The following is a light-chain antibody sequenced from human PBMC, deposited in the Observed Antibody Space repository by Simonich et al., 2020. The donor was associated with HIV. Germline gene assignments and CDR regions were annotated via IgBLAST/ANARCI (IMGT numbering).Light chain of an antibody. CDR2: CAT. J-gene: IGKJ1*01. Sequence: IVMTQSPDSLAVSLGERATIHCKSIQSVLYNSNNNTYIAWYQQKPGHPPKLLLYCATTRESGVPDRFSGSGSRTAFTLTISSLQAEDVAVYYCQQYYSTPTWTFGQGTKVEIK. V-gene: IGKV4-1*01. CDR1: QSVLYNSNNNTY. CDR3: QQYYSTPTWT.